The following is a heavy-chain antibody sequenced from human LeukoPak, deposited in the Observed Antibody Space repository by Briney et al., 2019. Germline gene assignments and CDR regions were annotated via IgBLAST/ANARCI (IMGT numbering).Heavy chain of an antibody. CDR1: GGTFSNYA. Sequence: ASVKVSCKASGGTFSNYALSWVRQAPGQGLEWMGGIIPILATANNAQKFQGRVTITADESTSTAYLELSSLRSEDTAVYYCARDWGLIGTTDWGGHENWFDPWGQGTLVTVSS. D-gene: IGHD1-7*01. J-gene: IGHJ5*02. CDR2: IIPILATA. V-gene: IGHV1-69*13. CDR3: ARDWGLIGTTDWGGHENWFDP.